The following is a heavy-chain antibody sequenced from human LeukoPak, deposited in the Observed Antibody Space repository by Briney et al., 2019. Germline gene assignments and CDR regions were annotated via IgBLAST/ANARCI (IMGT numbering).Heavy chain of an antibody. Sequence: ASVKVSCKASGYTFTDYYLHWVRQAPGQGLEWMGWINPDSGGTNCAPKFQGRVTMTRDTSISTAYMELSRLISDDTAVYYCTRDVGEYCSSTNCYASHYWGQGTLVTVSS. CDR1: GYTFTDYY. J-gene: IGHJ4*02. CDR2: INPDSGGT. V-gene: IGHV1-2*02. CDR3: TRDVGEYCSSTNCYASHY. D-gene: IGHD2-2*01.